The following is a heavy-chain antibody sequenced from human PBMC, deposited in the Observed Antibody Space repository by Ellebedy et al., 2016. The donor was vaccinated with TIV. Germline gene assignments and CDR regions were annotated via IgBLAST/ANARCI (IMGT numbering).Heavy chain of an antibody. J-gene: IGHJ4*02. CDR3: ARDFHCTSNNCYERPSLYYFDS. Sequence: AASVKVSCKASGYTFTSYGINWVRQAPGQGLEWMGWISAYNGNTNYAQNLQGRVTMTTDTSTSTAFMDLRSLRSDDTAVYYCARDFHCTSNNCYERPSLYYFDSWGQGTLVTVSS. CDR2: ISAYNGNT. V-gene: IGHV1-18*01. CDR1: GYTFTSYG. D-gene: IGHD2-2*01.